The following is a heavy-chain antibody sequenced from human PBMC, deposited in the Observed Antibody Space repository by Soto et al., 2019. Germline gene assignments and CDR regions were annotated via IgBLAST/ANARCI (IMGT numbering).Heavy chain of an antibody. CDR3: ARGSVRPGIAVAGTSATTNYYYYGMDV. CDR1: GYTFTSYD. Sequence: ASVKVSCKASGYTFTSYDTNWVRQATGQGLEWMGWMNPNSGNTGYAQKFQGRVTMTRNTSISTAYMELSSLRSEDTAVYYCARGSVRPGIAVAGTSATTNYYYYGMDVWGQGTTVTVSS. V-gene: IGHV1-8*01. D-gene: IGHD6-19*01. J-gene: IGHJ6*02. CDR2: MNPNSGNT.